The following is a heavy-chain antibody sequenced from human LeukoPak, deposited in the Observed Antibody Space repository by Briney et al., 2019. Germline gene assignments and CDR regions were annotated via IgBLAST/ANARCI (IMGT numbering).Heavy chain of an antibody. D-gene: IGHD6-13*01. V-gene: IGHV5-51*01. CDR1: GYSFTSYW. J-gene: IGHJ4*02. Sequence: GESLKISCKGSGYSFTSYWIGWVRQMPGKGLEWMGIIYPGDSDTRYSPSFQGQVTISADKSISTAYLQWSSLKASDTAMYYCASRPPAAGYYFDYWGQGTLVTVSS. CDR2: IYPGDSDT. CDR3: ASRPPAAGYYFDY.